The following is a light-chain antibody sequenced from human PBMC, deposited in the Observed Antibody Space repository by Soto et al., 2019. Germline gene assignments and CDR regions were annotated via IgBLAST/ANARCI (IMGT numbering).Light chain of an antibody. CDR3: SSYGGNNNVL. Sequence: QSVLTQSPSASGTPGQRVSISCSGSTSNIGTNTVSWYQHVPGTAPKLLIYSNDQRPSAVPGRFSGSKSGTSASLAISGLLSEDEADYYCSSYGGNNNVLFGGGTKLTVL. J-gene: IGLJ2*01. CDR1: TSNIGTNT. V-gene: IGLV1-44*01. CDR2: SND.